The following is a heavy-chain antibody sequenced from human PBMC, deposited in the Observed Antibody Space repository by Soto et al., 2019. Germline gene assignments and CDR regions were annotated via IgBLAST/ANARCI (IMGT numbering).Heavy chain of an antibody. Sequence: QITLKESGPTLVKPTQTLTLTCTFSGFSLSTSGVGVGWIRQPPGKALEWLALIYWDDDKRYSPSLKSRLTITKDTSKNQVVLTMTNMDPVDTATYYCAPTMRGYYLFDYWGQGTLVTVSS. CDR1: GFSLSTSGVG. CDR2: IYWDDDK. CDR3: APTMRGYYLFDY. V-gene: IGHV2-5*02. D-gene: IGHD3-22*01. J-gene: IGHJ4*02.